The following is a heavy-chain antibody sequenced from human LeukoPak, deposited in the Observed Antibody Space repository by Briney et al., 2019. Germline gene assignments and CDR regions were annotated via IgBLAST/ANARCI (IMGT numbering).Heavy chain of an antibody. CDR2: ISAYNGNT. CDR3: ARDLKYYYDSSGYLFDY. Sequence: ASVKVSCKASGYTFTSYGISWVRQAPGQGLEWMGWISAYNGNTNYAQKLQGRVTMTTDTSTSTAYMELRSLRPDDTAVYYCARDLKYYYDSSGYLFDYWGQGTLVTVSS. V-gene: IGHV1-18*01. J-gene: IGHJ4*02. D-gene: IGHD3-22*01. CDR1: GYTFTSYG.